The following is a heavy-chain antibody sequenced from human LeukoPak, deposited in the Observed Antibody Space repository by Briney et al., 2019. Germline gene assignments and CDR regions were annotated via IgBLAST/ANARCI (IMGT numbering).Heavy chain of an antibody. Sequence: GGSLRLSCAASGFTFRNLPMSGAPQPQGKGWEGFSTLSGSGITTYYADSVKGRFTISRDNSKNTLYLQMNSLRAEDTAVYYCAKGIYSSGWSYFDYWGHGTLVTVSS. CDR1: GFTFRNLP. D-gene: IGHD6-19*01. V-gene: IGHV3-23*01. CDR3: AKGIYSSGWSYFDY. J-gene: IGHJ4*01. CDR2: LSGSGITT.